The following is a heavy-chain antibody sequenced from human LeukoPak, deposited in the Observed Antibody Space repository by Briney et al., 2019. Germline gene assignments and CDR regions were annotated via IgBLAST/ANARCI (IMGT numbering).Heavy chain of an antibody. CDR1: GGSISGFY. CDR3: ARDRDSSGWFDY. CDR2: IYYSGSA. D-gene: IGHD6-19*01. J-gene: IGHJ4*02. Sequence: WETLCLTCTVSGGSISGFYWGWIRQPPGKGLEWLGFIYYSGSANYNPSLKSRVTMSVDMSKNQFSLKLSSVTAADTAFYYCARDRDSSGWFDYWGQAAMATVSS. V-gene: IGHV4-59*01.